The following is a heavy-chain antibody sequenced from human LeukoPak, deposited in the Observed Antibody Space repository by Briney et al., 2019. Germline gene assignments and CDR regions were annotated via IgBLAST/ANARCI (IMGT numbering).Heavy chain of an antibody. V-gene: IGHV4-34*01. D-gene: IGHD3-22*01. CDR3: AGYASSGRRDAFDI. CDR2: INHSGST. CDR1: GGSFSGYY. J-gene: IGHJ3*02. Sequence: SSETLSLTCAVYGGSFSGYYWSWIRQSPGKGLEWIGEINHSGSTNYNPSLKSRVTIPVDTSKNQFSLKLSSVTAADTAVYYCAGYASSGRRDAFDIWGQGTMVTVSS.